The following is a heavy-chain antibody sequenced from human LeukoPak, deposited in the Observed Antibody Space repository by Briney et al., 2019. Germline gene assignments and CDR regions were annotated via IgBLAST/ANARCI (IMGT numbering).Heavy chain of an antibody. CDR1: GFTFSSSW. CDR2: INSDESIT. Sequence: GGSLRLSCAASGFTFSSSWMYWVRQAPGKGLVWVSRINSDESITTYADSVKGRFTISRDNAKNSLYLQMNSLRAEDTAVYYCARVFVWGSYRTDPFDYWGQGTLVTVSS. J-gene: IGHJ4*02. V-gene: IGHV3-74*01. D-gene: IGHD3-16*02. CDR3: ARVFVWGSYRTDPFDY.